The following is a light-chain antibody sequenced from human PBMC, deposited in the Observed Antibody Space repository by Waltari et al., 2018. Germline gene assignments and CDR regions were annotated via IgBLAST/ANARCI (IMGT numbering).Light chain of an antibody. V-gene: IGKV3-20*01. CDR1: RRGSRAV. Sequence: SGRASRRGSRAVGWYQQKRGQAPRLLIYDASSSAPGIPDRFSGSGAGTDFSLTISRLEPEDFAVEYCQKYERLPATFGQGTKVESK. CDR3: QKYERLPAT. J-gene: IGKJ1*01. CDR2: DAS.